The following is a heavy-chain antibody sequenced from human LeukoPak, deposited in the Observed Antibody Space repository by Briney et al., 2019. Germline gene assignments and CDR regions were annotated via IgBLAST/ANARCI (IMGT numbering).Heavy chain of an antibody. CDR1: GFTFGDYA. D-gene: IGHD4-17*01. J-gene: IGHJ4*02. V-gene: IGHV3-49*04. CDR3: TRDYGDYKGDY. Sequence: GGSLRLSCTASGFTFGDYAMIWVRQAPGKGLEWVGFIRSKAYGGTTEYAASVKGRFTISRDDSKSIAYLQMNSLKTEDTAVYYCTRDYGDYKGDYWGQGTLVTVSS. CDR2: IRSKAYGGTT.